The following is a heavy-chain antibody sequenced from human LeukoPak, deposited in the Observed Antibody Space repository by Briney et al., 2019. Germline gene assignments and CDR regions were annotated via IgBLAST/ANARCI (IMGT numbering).Heavy chain of an antibody. J-gene: IGHJ4*02. D-gene: IGHD6-19*01. CDR1: GFTFSGYW. V-gene: IGHV3-7*01. CDR3: ARDEGSGWYGDY. Sequence: GGSLRLSCGVSGFTFSGYWMSWVRQAPGKGLEWVANIKQDGSEKYYVDSVKGRFTISRDNAKNSLYLQMNSLRAEDTAVYYCARDEGSGWYGDYWSQGTLVTVSS. CDR2: IKQDGSEK.